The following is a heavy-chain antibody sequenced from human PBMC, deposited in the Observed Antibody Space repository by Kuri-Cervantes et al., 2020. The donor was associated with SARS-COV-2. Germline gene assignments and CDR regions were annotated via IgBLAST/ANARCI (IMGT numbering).Heavy chain of an antibody. V-gene: IGHV3-15*01. J-gene: IGHJ4*02. CDR2: FKSKAAGGTI. CDR1: GFSFSDAW. D-gene: IGHD6-19*01. Sequence: GESLKISCVGTGFSFSDAWMSWVRQTPGKGLEWIGRFKSKAAGGTIVYAAPVQGRFTMSRDDSRNTLYLQMNSLKTEDTAVYYCATGSTSGWYRRDFDFWGLGTLVTVSS. CDR3: ATGSTSGWYRRDFDF.